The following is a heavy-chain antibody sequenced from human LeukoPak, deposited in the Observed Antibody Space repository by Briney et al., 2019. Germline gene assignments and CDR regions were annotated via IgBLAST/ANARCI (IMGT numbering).Heavy chain of an antibody. CDR1: GYTFTSYG. J-gene: IGHJ5*02. CDR2: ISAYNGNT. CDR3: ARGGVFCSSSTCPLNWLDP. D-gene: IGHD2-2*01. V-gene: IGHV1-18*01. Sequence: ASVKVSCKASGYTFTSYGISWVRQAPGQGLEWMGWISAYNGNTKYAQKVQGRVTMTTDTSTSTAYMELRSLRSDDTAVYYCARGGVFCSSSTCPLNWLDPWGQGTLVTVSS.